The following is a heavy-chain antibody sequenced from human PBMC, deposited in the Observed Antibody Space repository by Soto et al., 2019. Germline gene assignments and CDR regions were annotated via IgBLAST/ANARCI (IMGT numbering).Heavy chain of an antibody. CDR1: GGTFSSYT. D-gene: IGHD2-15*01. CDR2: IIPILGIA. V-gene: IGHV1-69*02. J-gene: IGHJ3*02. CDR3: ARLSVGYCSGGSCYDGPDAFDI. Sequence: ASVKVSCKASGGTFSSYTISWVRQAPGQGLEWMGRIIPILGIANYAQKFQGRVTITADKSTSTAYMELSSLRSEDTAVYYCARLSVGYCSGGSCYDGPDAFDIWGQGTMVTVSS.